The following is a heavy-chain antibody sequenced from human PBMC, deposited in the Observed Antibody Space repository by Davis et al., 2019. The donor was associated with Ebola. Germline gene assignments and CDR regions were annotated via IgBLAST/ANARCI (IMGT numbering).Heavy chain of an antibody. CDR1: GYTFTSYD. CDR3: ARGWITPRGLGVLWFREGYNWFDP. D-gene: IGHD3-10*01. V-gene: IGHV1-8*01. J-gene: IGHJ5*02. Sequence: ASVQVSCKASGYTFTSYDINWVRQATGQGLEWMGWMNPNSGNTGYAQKFQGRVTMTRNTSISTAYMELSSLRSEDTAVYYCARGWITPRGLGVLWFREGYNWFDPWGQGTLVTVSS. CDR2: MNPNSGNT.